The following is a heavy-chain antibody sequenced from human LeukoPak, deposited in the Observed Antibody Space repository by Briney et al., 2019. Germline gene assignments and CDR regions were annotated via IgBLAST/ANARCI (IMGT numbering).Heavy chain of an antibody. CDR2: ISYDGSNK. Sequence: GRSLRLSCAASGFTFSSYAMHWVRQAPGKGLEWVAVISYDGSNKYYADSVKGRFTISRDNSKNTLYLQMNSLRAEDTAVYYCARVQGWGTGYSSGWYYYYGMDVWGQGTTVTVSS. CDR1: GFTFSSYA. J-gene: IGHJ6*02. D-gene: IGHD6-19*01. V-gene: IGHV3-30-3*01. CDR3: ARVQGWGTGYSSGWYYYYGMDV.